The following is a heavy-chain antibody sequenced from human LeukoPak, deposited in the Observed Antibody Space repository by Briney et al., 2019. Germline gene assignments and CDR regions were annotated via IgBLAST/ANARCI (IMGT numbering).Heavy chain of an antibody. V-gene: IGHV1-69*13. D-gene: IGHD4-23*01. J-gene: IGHJ4*02. CDR2: IIPIFGTA. CDR3: AREGPTVVTPYYFDY. Sequence: GASVKVSCKASGYTFTGYYMHWVRQAPGQGLEWMGGIIPIFGTANYAQKFQGRVTITADESTSTAYMELSSLRSEDTAVYYCAREGPTVVTPYYFDYWGQGTLVTVSS. CDR1: GYTFTGYY.